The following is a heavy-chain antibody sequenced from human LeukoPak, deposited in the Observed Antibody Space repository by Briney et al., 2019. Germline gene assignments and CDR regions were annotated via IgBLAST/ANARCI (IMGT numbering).Heavy chain of an antibody. V-gene: IGHV4-4*02. CDR1: GGSISSDHW. Sequence: SETLSLTCAVSGGSISSDHWWSWVRQPPGKSLEWIGEIFHIGVTNYKPSLKSRVSMSVDKSRHQFSLNLRSMTAADTAVYFCVRGGRSAFDVWGPGTKVIVSS. CDR3: VRGGRSAFDV. J-gene: IGHJ3*01. CDR2: IFHIGVT.